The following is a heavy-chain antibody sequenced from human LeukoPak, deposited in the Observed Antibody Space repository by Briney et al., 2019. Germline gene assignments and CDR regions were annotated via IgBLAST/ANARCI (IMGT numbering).Heavy chain of an antibody. CDR3: TRELSGSSSRHFDY. CDR1: GFTFSNYW. V-gene: IGHV3-74*01. Sequence: GGSLRLSCAASGFTFSNYWMHWVRQAPGKGPVWVSRINTDGNITTYADSVKGRFTISRDSAKNAPYLQMNSLRAEDTAVYYCTRELSGSSSRHFDYWGQGTLVTVSS. CDR2: INTDGNIT. J-gene: IGHJ4*02. D-gene: IGHD6-13*01.